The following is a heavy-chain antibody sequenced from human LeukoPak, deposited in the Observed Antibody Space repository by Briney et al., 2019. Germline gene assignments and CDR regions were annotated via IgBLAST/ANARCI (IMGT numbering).Heavy chain of an antibody. J-gene: IGHJ4*02. CDR2: ISSSSSSI. V-gene: IGHV3-21*01. Sequence: GGSLRLSCAASGFTFSSYSMNWVRQAPGKGLEWVSSISSSSSSIYYADSVKGRFTISRDNAKNSLYLQMNSLRAEDTAVYFCARGQQWLPYFDYWGRGALVTVSS. D-gene: IGHD6-19*01. CDR3: ARGQQWLPYFDY. CDR1: GFTFSSYS.